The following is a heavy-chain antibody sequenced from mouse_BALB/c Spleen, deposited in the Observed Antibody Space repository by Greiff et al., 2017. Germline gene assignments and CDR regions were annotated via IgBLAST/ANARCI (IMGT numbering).Heavy chain of an antibody. CDR2: ISSGSSTI. Sequence: DVQLVESGGGLVQPGGSRKLSCAASGFTFSSFGMHWVRQAPERGLEWVAYISSGSSTIYYADTVKGRFTISRDNPKNTLFLQMTSLRSEDTAMYYCARDYRYDRYYFDYWGQGTTLTVSS. CDR1: GFTFSSFG. CDR3: ARDYRYDRYYFDY. J-gene: IGHJ2*01. V-gene: IGHV5-17*02. D-gene: IGHD2-14*01.